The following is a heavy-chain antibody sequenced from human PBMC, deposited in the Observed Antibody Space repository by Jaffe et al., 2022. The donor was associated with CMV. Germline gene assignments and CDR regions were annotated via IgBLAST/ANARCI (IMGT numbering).Heavy chain of an antibody. D-gene: IGHD3-10*01. CDR2: IKSKTDGGTT. Sequence: EVQLVESGGGLVKPGGSLRLSCAASGFTFSNAWMSWVRQAPGKGLEWVGRIKSKTDGGTTDYAAPVKGRFTISRDDSKNTLYLQMNSLKTEDTAVYYCTSTQMVRGPAGADVYYYYGMDVWGQGTTVTVSS. CDR1: GFTFSNAW. J-gene: IGHJ6*02. V-gene: IGHV3-15*01. CDR3: TSTQMVRGPAGADVYYYYGMDV.